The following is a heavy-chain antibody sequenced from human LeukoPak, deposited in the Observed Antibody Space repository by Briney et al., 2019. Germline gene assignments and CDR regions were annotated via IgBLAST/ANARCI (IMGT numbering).Heavy chain of an antibody. D-gene: IGHD3-16*01. V-gene: IGHV4-38-2*02. Sequence: SETLSLTCSVSGLSITRPYYWGWIRQPPGKGLEWIGSTSHSDSPYYNPSLERRVTISLDTSKNQFSLKLTSVTAADTAVYYCARDFGETALPNWFDPWGHGTLVIVSS. J-gene: IGHJ5*02. CDR2: TSHSDSP. CDR1: GLSITRPYY. CDR3: ARDFGETALPNWFDP.